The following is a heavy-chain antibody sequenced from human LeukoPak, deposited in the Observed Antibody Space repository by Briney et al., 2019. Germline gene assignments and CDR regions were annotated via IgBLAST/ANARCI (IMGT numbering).Heavy chain of an antibody. CDR1: GFTFTSSA. CDR3: AADPNYYDSSGYYLGY. CDR2: IVVGSGNT. J-gene: IGHJ4*02. V-gene: IGHV1-58*02. Sequence: ASVKVSCKASGFTFTSSAIQWVRQARGQRLEWIGWIVVGSGNTSYAHKFQERVTITRDMSTSTAYMELSSLRSEDTAVYCCAADPNYYDSSGYYLGYWGQGTLVTVSS. D-gene: IGHD3-22*01.